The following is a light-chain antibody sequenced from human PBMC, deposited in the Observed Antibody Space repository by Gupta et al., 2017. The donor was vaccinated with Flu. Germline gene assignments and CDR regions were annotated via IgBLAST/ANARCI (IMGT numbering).Light chain of an antibody. CDR2: RNN. J-gene: IGLJ3*02. CDR3: AAWDDSLSGPWV. V-gene: IGLV1-47*01. Sequence: QSVLTQPPSAFWTPGQRVHIPCSGSSSNIRSNYVYWYQQLPGTAPKLLIYRNNQRPSGVPDRFSGSKSGTSASLAISGLRSEDEADYYCAAWDDSLSGPWVFGGGTKLTVL. CDR1: SSNIRSNY.